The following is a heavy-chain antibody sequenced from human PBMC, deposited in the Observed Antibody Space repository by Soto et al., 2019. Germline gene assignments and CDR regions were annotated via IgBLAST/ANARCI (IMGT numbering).Heavy chain of an antibody. J-gene: IGHJ4*02. V-gene: IGHV3-9*01. D-gene: IGHD3-16*02. CDR2: ISWNSGSI. CDR3: AKDRSRITFGGVIV. CDR1: GFTFDDYA. Sequence: PGGSLRLSCAASGFTFDDYAMHWVRQAPGKGLEWVSGISWNSGSIGYADSVKGRFTISRDNAKNSLYLQMNSLRAEDTAVYYCAKDRSRITFGGVIVWGQGTLVTVSS.